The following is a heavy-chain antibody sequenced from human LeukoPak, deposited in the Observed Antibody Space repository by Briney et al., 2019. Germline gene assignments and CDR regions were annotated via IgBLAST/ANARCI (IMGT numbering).Heavy chain of an antibody. D-gene: IGHD1-14*01. CDR2: ISGSGGTT. CDR1: GFTFSGYA. Sequence: GGSLRLSCAASGFTFSGYAMNWVRQAPGKGLEWVSAISGSGGTTYYADSVKGRFTISRDNSKNTLYLQMNSLRAADTALYYCAKPAKTDYADYWGQGTLVTVSS. CDR3: AKPAKTDYADY. V-gene: IGHV3-23*01. J-gene: IGHJ4*02.